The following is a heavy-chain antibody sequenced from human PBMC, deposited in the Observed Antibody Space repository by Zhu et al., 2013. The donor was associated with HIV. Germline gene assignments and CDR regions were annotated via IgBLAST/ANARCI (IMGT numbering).Heavy chain of an antibody. Sequence: QVQLVQSGAEVKKPGSSVKVSCKASGGTFSSYAISWVRQAPGQGLEWMGGIIPIFGTANYAQKFQGRVTITADKSTSTAYMELSSLRSEDTAVYYCARDLDDYGDYGGNWFDPWGQGTLVTVSS. CDR3: ARDLDDYGDYGGNWFDP. CDR1: GGTFSSYA. J-gene: IGHJ5*02. CDR2: IIPIFGTA. V-gene: IGHV1-69*06. D-gene: IGHD4-17*01.